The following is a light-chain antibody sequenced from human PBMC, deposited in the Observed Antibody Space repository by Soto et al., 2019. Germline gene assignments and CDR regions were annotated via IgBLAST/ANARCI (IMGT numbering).Light chain of an antibody. J-gene: IGKJ4*01. Sequence: DIQMTQSPSSVSASVGARVTITCRTRQGISIWLAWYQQKPGKAPNLLISAASSLQSGVPSRFIGSSSGTDFTLTISGLQTEDFATFYCQQANSFPVTFGGGTKVEIK. CDR3: QQANSFPVT. CDR2: AAS. CDR1: QGISIW. V-gene: IGKV1D-12*01.